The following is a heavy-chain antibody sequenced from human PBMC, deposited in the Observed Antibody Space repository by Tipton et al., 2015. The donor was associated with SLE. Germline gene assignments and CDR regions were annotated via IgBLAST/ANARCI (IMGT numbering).Heavy chain of an antibody. CDR3: ARALVATIPFDY. D-gene: IGHD5-12*01. J-gene: IGHJ4*02. Sequence: TLSLTCSVSGGSISSRSYYWGWIRQPPGMGLEWIGSIYYSGSTFHNPSLKSRLTISVDTSKNQFSLKLSSVTAADTAVYYCARALVATIPFDYWGQGTLVTVSS. CDR2: IYYSGST. V-gene: IGHV4-39*07. CDR1: GGSISSRSYY.